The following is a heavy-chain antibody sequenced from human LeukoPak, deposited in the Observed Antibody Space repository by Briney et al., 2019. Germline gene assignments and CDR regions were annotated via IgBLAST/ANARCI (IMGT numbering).Heavy chain of an antibody. CDR2: ISSGSTYI. V-gene: IGHV3-21*01. CDR3: ARDHSGLMVYADY. CDR1: GFTFRSFS. Sequence: GGSLRFSCAASGFTFRSFSMNWVRQAPGKGLEWVSSISSGSTYIHYADSLKGRFTISRDNAKNSLYLQMNSLRAEDTAVYYCARDHSGLMVYADYWGQGTLVTVSS. D-gene: IGHD2-8*01. J-gene: IGHJ4*02.